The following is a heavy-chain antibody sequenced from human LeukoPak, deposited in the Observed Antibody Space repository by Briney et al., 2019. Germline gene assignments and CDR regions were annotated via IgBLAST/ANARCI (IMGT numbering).Heavy chain of an antibody. CDR1: GFTFSSYW. Sequence: GGSLRLSCAASGFTFSSYWMHWVRQAPGKGLVWVSRIYSDGNTTNYADSVKGQFTISRDNAKNTLYLQMNSLRAEDTAVYYCARDQGSTSRGIDYWGQGTLVTVSS. J-gene: IGHJ4*02. D-gene: IGHD2-2*01. V-gene: IGHV3-74*01. CDR2: IYSDGNTT. CDR3: ARDQGSTSRGIDY.